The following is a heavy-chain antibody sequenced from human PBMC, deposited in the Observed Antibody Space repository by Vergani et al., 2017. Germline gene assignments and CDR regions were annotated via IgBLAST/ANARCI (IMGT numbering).Heavy chain of an antibody. J-gene: IGHJ6*03. Sequence: EVQLVESGGGLVQPGGSLRLSCAASGFTFSSYWMHWVRHAPGKGLVWVSRINSDGSSTSYADSVKGRFTISRDNAKNTLYLQMNSLRAEDTAVYYCARDGPQPYYYYYMDVWGKGTTVTVSS. V-gene: IGHV3-74*01. CDR1: GFTFSSYW. CDR3: ARDGPQPYYYYYMDV. CDR2: INSDGSST. D-gene: IGHD2-2*01.